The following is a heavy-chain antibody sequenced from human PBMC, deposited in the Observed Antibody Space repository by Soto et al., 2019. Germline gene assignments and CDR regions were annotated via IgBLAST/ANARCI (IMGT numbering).Heavy chain of an antibody. Sequence: PGGSLRLSCAASGFTFSSYAMSWVRQAPGKGLEWVSAISGSGGSTYYADSVKGRFTISRDNSKNTLYLQMNSLRAEDTAVYYCAKSEGYDSSGYYAEPRFDYSGQGTLVTVSS. CDR1: GFTFSSYA. J-gene: IGHJ4*02. CDR3: AKSEGYDSSGYYAEPRFDY. CDR2: ISGSGGST. D-gene: IGHD3-22*01. V-gene: IGHV3-23*01.